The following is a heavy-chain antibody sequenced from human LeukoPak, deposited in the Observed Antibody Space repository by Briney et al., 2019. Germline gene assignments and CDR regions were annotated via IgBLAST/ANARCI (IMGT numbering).Heavy chain of an antibody. V-gene: IGHV4-59*11. Sequence: AETLSLPCTLSGGSISNHYWSWIRQPPGEGLEGIAYIYSSGSNNYNPSLKSRVAISVDSSKNQFSRKLSSVAAADTAVYYCARLRPSGMGGGFDYWGQGTLVTVSS. CDR1: GGSISNHY. D-gene: IGHD3-10*01. CDR3: ARLRPSGMGGGFDY. J-gene: IGHJ4*02. CDR2: IYSSGSN.